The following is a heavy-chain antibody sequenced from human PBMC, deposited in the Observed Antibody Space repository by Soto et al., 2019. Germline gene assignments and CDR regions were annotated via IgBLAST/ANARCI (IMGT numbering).Heavy chain of an antibody. D-gene: IGHD6-19*01. J-gene: IGHJ4*02. CDR3: AKSSRGAYSSGWYDPFYFDY. V-gene: IGHV3-23*01. CDR2: ISGSGGST. Sequence: GGSLRLSCAASGFTFSSDAMSWVRQAPGKGLEWVSAISGSGGSTYYADSVKGRFTISRDNSKNTLYLQMNSLRAEDTAVYYCAKSSRGAYSSGWYDPFYFDYWGQGTLVTVS. CDR1: GFTFSSDA.